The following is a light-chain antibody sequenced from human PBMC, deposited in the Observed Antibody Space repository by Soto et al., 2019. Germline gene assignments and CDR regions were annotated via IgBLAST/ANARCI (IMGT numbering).Light chain of an antibody. CDR1: QSVNIH. CDR3: LQYNNWPPWT. Sequence: EIVMTQSPATLSVSPGERATLSCRASQSVNIHLAWYQQKPGQAPRLLIYGASARATGIPAKFSGSGSGTEFTLTISSLQSEDFAVYYCLQYNNWPPWTFGQGTKVDI. J-gene: IGKJ1*01. V-gene: IGKV3D-15*01. CDR2: GAS.